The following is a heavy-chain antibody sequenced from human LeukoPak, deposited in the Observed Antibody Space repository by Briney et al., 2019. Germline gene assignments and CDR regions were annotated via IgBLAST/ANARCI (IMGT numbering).Heavy chain of an antibody. D-gene: IGHD3-22*01. CDR1: GYSFTSYW. CDR3: ARRGYDSSGYRDAFDI. V-gene: IGHV5-51*01. J-gene: IGHJ3*02. Sequence: GESLKISCKGSGYSFTSYWIGWVRQMPGKGLEWMGIIYPGDSDTTYSPSFQGQVTISADKSISTAYLQWSSLKASDTAMYYCARRGYDSSGYRDAFDIWGQATMVTVSS. CDR2: IYPGDSDT.